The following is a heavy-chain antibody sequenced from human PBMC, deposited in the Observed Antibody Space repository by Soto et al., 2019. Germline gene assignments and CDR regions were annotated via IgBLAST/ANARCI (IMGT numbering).Heavy chain of an antibody. CDR3: AGDLGPDYGGQKGGLRYFYL. CDR2: ISSSSSYI. Sequence: EVQLVESGGGLVKPGGSLRLSCAASGFTFSSYSMNWVRQAPGKGLEWVSSISSSSSYIYYADSVKGRFTISRDNAKNSLYLQMNSLRAEDTAVYYCAGDLGPDYGGQKGGLRYFYLWGRGTLVTVSS. CDR1: GFTFSSYS. V-gene: IGHV3-21*01. D-gene: IGHD4-17*01. J-gene: IGHJ2*01.